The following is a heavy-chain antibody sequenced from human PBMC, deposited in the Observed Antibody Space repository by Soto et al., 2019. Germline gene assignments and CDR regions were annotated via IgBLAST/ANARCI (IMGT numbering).Heavy chain of an antibody. J-gene: IGHJ5*02. CDR2: ISAYNGNT. Sequence: QVQLVQSGAEVKKHGASVKVSCKAYGSTFTSYGISWVRQAPGQGLEWMGWISAYNGNTNYAQKLQGRVTMTTDTSTSTAYMELRSLRSDDTAVYYCARDYYGSGRLNAHNWFDPWGQGTLVTVSS. D-gene: IGHD3-10*01. CDR3: ARDYYGSGRLNAHNWFDP. CDR1: GSTFTSYG. V-gene: IGHV1-18*01.